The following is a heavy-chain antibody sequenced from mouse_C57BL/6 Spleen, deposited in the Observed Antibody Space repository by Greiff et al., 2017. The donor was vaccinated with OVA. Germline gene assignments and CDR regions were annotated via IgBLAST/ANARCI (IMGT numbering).Heavy chain of an antibody. J-gene: IGHJ4*01. V-gene: IGHV5-4*03. Sequence: EVKVVESGGGLVKPGGSLKLSCAASGFTFSSYAMSWVRQTPEKRLEWVATISDGGSYTYYPDNVQGRFTISRDNAKNNLYLQMSHLKSEDTAMYYCARGEGVYYAMDYWGQGTSVTVSS. CDR3: ARGEGVYYAMDY. CDR2: ISDGGSYT. CDR1: GFTFSSYA.